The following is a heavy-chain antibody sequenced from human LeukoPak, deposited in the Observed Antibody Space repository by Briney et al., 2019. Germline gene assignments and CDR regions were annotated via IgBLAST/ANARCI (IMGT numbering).Heavy chain of an antibody. J-gene: IGHJ3*02. CDR3: TTDGRYCSGGSCYSADAFDI. V-gene: IGHV3-15*01. Sequence: PGGSLRFSCAASGFTFSNAWMSWVRQAPGKGLEWVGRIKSKTDGGTTDYAAPVKGRFTISRDDSKNTLYLQMNSLKTEDTAVYYCTTDGRYCSGGSCYSADAFDIWGQGTMVTVSS. CDR1: GFTFSNAW. D-gene: IGHD2-15*01. CDR2: IKSKTDGGTT.